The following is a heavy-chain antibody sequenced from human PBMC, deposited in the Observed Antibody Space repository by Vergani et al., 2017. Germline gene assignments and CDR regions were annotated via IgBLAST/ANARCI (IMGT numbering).Heavy chain of an antibody. CDR2: IHPADSDT. D-gene: IGHD5-12*01. V-gene: IGHV5-51*01. J-gene: IGHJ4*02. CDR3: ARLYGRDSGGSKYFDS. CDR1: GYSFTNYW. Sequence: EVQLVQSGAEVKKPGESLKISCQISGYSFTNYWIGWVRQMPGKGLEWMGIIHPADSDTRYSPSFQGQVTISVDKSISTAYLQRSSLRASDSAMYYCARLYGRDSGGSKYFDSWGKGPRVTVSS.